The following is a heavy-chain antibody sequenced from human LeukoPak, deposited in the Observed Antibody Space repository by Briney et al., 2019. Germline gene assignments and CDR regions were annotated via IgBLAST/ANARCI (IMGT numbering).Heavy chain of an antibody. D-gene: IGHD2-8*01. J-gene: IGHJ4*02. Sequence: GGSLRLSCAASGFTFSNYAMGRVRQAPGKRLEWVSVIGASGASTFYADSVKGRFTISRDNSKNTLSLQMNSLRAEDTALYYCAKANGYFDYWGQGTLVTVSS. CDR2: IGASGAST. V-gene: IGHV3-23*01. CDR3: AKANGYFDY. CDR1: GFTFSNYA.